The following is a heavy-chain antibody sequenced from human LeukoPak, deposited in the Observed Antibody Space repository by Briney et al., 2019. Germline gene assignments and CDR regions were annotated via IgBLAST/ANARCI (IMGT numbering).Heavy chain of an antibody. Sequence: PGGSLRLSCAASGFSVRSNYMSWVRQAPGKGLEWVSVIYSGGSTYHADSVKSRFTISRDDSRNTLFLQMNSLRAEDTAVYYCAREDYYFDSSGTHYFDYWGQGTLVTVSS. V-gene: IGHV3-66*01. D-gene: IGHD3-22*01. J-gene: IGHJ4*02. CDR2: IYSGGST. CDR3: AREDYYFDSSGTHYFDY. CDR1: GFSVRSNY.